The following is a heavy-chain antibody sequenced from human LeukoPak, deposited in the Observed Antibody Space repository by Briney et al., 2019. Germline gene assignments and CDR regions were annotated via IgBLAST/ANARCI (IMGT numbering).Heavy chain of an antibody. CDR2: IKQDGSEK. CDR3: LRDRGYSTYDC. Sequence: PGGSLRLSCTASAFRLSEYWMNGVRQAPGEGLEWVASIKQDGSEKYYVDSVKGRFTISRDNAKNSLYLQMNALRAEDTAVYYCLRDRGYSTYDCWGQGTLVTVSS. D-gene: IGHD5-12*01. CDR1: AFRLSEYW. J-gene: IGHJ4*02. V-gene: IGHV3-7*01.